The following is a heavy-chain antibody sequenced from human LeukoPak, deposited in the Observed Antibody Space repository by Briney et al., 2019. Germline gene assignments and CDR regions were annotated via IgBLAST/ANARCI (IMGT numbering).Heavy chain of an antibody. CDR1: GFTFSGYP. Sequence: PGGSLRLSCAASGFTFSGYPIHWVRQAPGKGLEWVAVISYDGSNKYYADSVKGRFTISRDNSKNTLYLQMNSLRAEDTAVYYCAKSDPIVVVPAAMDNWGQGTLVTVSS. CDR2: ISYDGSNK. CDR3: AKSDPIVVVPAAMDN. D-gene: IGHD2-2*01. V-gene: IGHV3-30-3*02. J-gene: IGHJ4*02.